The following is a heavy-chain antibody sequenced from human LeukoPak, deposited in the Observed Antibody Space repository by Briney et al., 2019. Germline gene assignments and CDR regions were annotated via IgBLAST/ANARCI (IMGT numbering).Heavy chain of an antibody. Sequence: ASVTVSCKASGGTFSSYAISWVRQAPGQGLEWMGRIIPILGIANYAQKFQGRVTITADKSTSTAYMELSSLRSEDTAVYYCARVAYDYVWGSYRLAWFDPWGQGTLVTVS. CDR2: IIPILGIA. V-gene: IGHV1-69*04. CDR1: GGTFSSYA. CDR3: ARVAYDYVWGSYRLAWFDP. J-gene: IGHJ5*02. D-gene: IGHD3-16*02.